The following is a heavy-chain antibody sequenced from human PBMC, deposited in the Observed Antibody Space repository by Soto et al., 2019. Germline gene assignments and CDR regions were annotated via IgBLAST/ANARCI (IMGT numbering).Heavy chain of an antibody. CDR1: GGSLSSSTYY. Sequence: QLQLQESGPGLVKPSETLSLTCSVSGGSLSSSTYYWGWIRQPPGKGLEWIGSIHYSESSYYSPSLNSRVTISLDTSQNQISLTLSSVTATDTAVYYCARSRRPRNRNAFNTWGQGTMVTVSS. V-gene: IGHV4-39*01. CDR3: ARSRRPRNRNAFNT. J-gene: IGHJ3*02. CDR2: IHYSESS.